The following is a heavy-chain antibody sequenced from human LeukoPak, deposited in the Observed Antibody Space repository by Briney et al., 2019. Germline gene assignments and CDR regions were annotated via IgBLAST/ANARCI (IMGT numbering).Heavy chain of an antibody. CDR1: GGSISSYY. D-gene: IGHD3-10*01. V-gene: IGHV4-59*08. J-gene: IGHJ4*02. CDR2: IYYSGST. CDR3: ARGDSSGSDY. Sequence: PSETLSLTCTVSGGSISSYYWSWIRQPPGKGLEWIGYIYYSGSTNYNPSLKSRVTISVGTSKNQLSLKLSSVTAADTAVYYCARGDSSGSDYWGQGTLVTVSS.